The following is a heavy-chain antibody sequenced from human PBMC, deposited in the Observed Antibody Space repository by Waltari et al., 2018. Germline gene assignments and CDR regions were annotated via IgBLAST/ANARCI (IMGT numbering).Heavy chain of an antibody. D-gene: IGHD4-17*01. Sequence: QVQLQESGPGLVKPSQTLSLTCTVSGGPISSGGYYWSWIRQHPGKGLEWIGYIYYSGSTYSNPSLKSLVTISVDTSKNQFSLKLSSVTAADTAVYYCARAGGDYGGWFDPWGQGTLVTVSS. J-gene: IGHJ5*02. CDR2: IYYSGST. CDR3: ARAGGDYGGWFDP. CDR1: GGPISSGGYY. V-gene: IGHV4-31*01.